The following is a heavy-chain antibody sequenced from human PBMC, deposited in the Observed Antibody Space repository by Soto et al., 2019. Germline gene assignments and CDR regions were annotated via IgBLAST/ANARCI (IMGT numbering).Heavy chain of an antibody. CDR3: AMVMAASRPVY. CDR1: GYTFTTYW. CDR2: VHPGDSDT. J-gene: IGHJ4*02. D-gene: IGHD3-22*01. Sequence: GESLKISCNGSGYTFTTYWIGWVRQMPGKGLEWMGIVHPGDSDTRYSPSFQGQVTISVEKSITTAYLQWSSLRASDTAMYYCAMVMAASRPVYWGQGTLVTVSS. V-gene: IGHV5-51*01.